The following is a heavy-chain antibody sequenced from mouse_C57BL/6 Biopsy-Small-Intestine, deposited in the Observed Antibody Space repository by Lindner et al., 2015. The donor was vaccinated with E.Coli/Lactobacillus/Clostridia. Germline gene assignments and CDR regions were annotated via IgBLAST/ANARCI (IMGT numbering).Heavy chain of an antibody. V-gene: IGHV1-15*01. CDR3: TRLGYYGYDWFAY. Sequence: VQLQESGAELVRPGASVALSCKASGYTFTDHEMHWVKQTPVHGLEWIGSIDPETGGFAYNQIFKGKAILTADTSSNTAHMELRSLTSEDSAVYYCTRLGYYGYDWFAYWGQGTLVTVSA. J-gene: IGHJ3*01. D-gene: IGHD2-2*01. CDR1: GYTFTDHE. CDR2: IDPETGGF.